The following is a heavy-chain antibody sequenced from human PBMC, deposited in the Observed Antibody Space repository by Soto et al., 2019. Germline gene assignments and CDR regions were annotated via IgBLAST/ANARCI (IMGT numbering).Heavy chain of an antibody. Sequence: PGGSLRLSCAASGFTFSSYSMNWVRQAPGKGLEWVSSISSATGAGTYYADSVKGRFTISRDNSKNTLYLQMTSLRADDTAVYYCAKDRRAGGNYGLYSDFWGQGALVTVSS. D-gene: IGHD1-7*01. CDR3: AKDRRAGGNYGLYSDF. J-gene: IGHJ4*02. V-gene: IGHV3-23*01. CDR2: ISSATGAGT. CDR1: GFTFSSYS.